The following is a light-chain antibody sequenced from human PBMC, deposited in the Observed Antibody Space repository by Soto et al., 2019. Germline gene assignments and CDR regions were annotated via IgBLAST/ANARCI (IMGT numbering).Light chain of an antibody. CDR2: SND. Sequence: QSVLTQPPSASGTPGQTISISCSGSNCNIGTNTVSWYQQVPGRAPKLLIYSNDQRPSAVPGRFSGSKSGTSASLAISGLLSADEADYYCATFSDSLTVVFGGGTKLTVL. J-gene: IGLJ2*01. V-gene: IGLV1-44*01. CDR3: ATFSDSLTVV. CDR1: NCNIGTNT.